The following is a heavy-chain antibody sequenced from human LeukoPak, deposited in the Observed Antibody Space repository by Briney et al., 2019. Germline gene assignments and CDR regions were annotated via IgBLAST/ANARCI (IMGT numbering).Heavy chain of an antibody. Sequence: GGSLRLSCAVSGITLSNYGVSWVRQAPGKGLEWVAGISDSGGRTNYADSVKGRFTISRDNPKNTLYLQMNSLRAEDTAVYFCAKRGVVIRVFLVGFHKEAYYFDSWGQGALVTVSS. J-gene: IGHJ4*02. CDR1: GITLSNYG. V-gene: IGHV3-23*01. D-gene: IGHD3-10*01. CDR2: ISDSGGRT. CDR3: AKRGVVIRVFLVGFHKEAYYFDS.